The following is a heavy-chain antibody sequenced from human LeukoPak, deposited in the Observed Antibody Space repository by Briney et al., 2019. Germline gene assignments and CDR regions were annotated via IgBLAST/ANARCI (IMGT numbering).Heavy chain of an antibody. CDR3: ARDSGYSSGWPNWFDP. V-gene: IGHV3-11*04. CDR2: ISSSSITI. J-gene: IGHJ5*02. CDR1: GFTFSDYY. D-gene: IGHD6-19*01. Sequence: GGSLRLSCAASGFTFSDYYMSWFRQAPGKGLEWVSYISSSSITIYYADSVKGRFTISRDNAKNSLYLQMNSLRAEDTAVYYCARDSGYSSGWPNWFDPWGQGTLVTVSS.